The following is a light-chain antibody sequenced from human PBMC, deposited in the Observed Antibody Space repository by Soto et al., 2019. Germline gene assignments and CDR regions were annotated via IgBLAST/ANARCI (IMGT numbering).Light chain of an antibody. V-gene: IGKV3-20*01. CDR1: QSVSSSY. Sequence: ENVLTQSPGTLSLYTGERATLSCRASQSVSSSYLAWYQQKPGQAPRLLIYGASSRATGIPDRFSGSGSGTDFTLTISRLEPEDFAVYYCQQYGSSPWTFGQGTKVDIK. J-gene: IGKJ1*01. CDR3: QQYGSSPWT. CDR2: GAS.